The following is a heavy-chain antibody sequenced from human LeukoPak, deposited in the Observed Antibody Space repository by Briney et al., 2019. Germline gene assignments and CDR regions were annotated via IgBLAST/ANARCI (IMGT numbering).Heavy chain of an antibody. V-gene: IGHV3-23*01. CDR2: ISGSGGST. D-gene: IGHD3-3*01. Sequence: GGSLRLSCAASGFTFSSYAMSWVRQAPGKALEWVSAISGSGGSTYYADSVKGRFTISRHNSKNTLYLQMNSLRAEDTAVYYCARTYYDFWSGYDPHYFDYWGQGTLVTVSS. CDR3: ARTYYDFWSGYDPHYFDY. J-gene: IGHJ4*02. CDR1: GFTFSSYA.